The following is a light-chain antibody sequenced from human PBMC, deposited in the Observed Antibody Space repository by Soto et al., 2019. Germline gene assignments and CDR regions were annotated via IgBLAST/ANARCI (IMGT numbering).Light chain of an antibody. CDR2: EVS. CDR1: SSDVGSYKL. Sequence: QSVLTQPASVSGSPGQSITISCTGTSSDVGSYKLVSWYQQHPGKAPKLMISEVSKLPSGISDRFSGSKSGSTASLTISGLQAEDEADYYCCSYAGTSTHTVFGGGTKLTVL. J-gene: IGLJ7*01. CDR3: CSYAGTSTHTV. V-gene: IGLV2-23*02.